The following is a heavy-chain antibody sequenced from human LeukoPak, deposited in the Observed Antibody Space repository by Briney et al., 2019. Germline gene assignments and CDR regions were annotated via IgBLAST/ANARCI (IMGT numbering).Heavy chain of an antibody. CDR1: GFTFSSYS. J-gene: IGHJ4*02. CDR3: AKDSIAVAGYFDY. Sequence: PGGSLRLSCAASGFTFSSYSMNWVRQAPGKGLEWVSSISSGSSYIYYADSVKGRFTISRDNSKNTLYLQMNSLRAEDTAVYYCAKDSIAVAGYFDYWGQGTLVTVSS. V-gene: IGHV3-21*04. CDR2: ISSGSSYI. D-gene: IGHD6-19*01.